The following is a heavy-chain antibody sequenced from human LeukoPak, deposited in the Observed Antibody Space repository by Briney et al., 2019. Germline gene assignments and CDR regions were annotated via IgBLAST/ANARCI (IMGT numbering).Heavy chain of an antibody. V-gene: IGHV3-23*01. CDR2: ISGSGGST. Sequence: GGSLRLSCAASGFTFSSYAMSWVRQAPGKGLEWVSAISGSGGSTYYADSVKGRFTISRDNSKNTLYLKMNSLRAEETAVYYCAKLSGSSWYYYYYYMDVWGKGTTVTVSS. CDR3: AKLSGSSWYYYYYYMDV. D-gene: IGHD6-13*01. CDR1: GFTFSSYA. J-gene: IGHJ6*03.